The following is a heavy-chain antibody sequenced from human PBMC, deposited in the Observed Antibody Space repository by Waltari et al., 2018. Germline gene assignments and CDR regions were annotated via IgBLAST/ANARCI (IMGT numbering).Heavy chain of an antibody. CDR3: ARQEHWNYGPFAY. CDR1: GYSFTSYW. V-gene: IGHV5-51*01. Sequence: EVQLVQSGAEVKKPGESLKISCKGSGYSFTSYWIGWVRQMPGKGLEWMGMIYPGDSDTRYRPSFPGQVTISADTSISTAYRQWSSLKASATAMYYCARQEHWNYGPFAYWGQGPLVTVSS. D-gene: IGHD1-7*01. J-gene: IGHJ4*02. CDR2: IYPGDSDT.